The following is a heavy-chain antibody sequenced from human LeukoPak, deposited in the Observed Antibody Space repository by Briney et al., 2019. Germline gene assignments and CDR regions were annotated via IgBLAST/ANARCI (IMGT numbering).Heavy chain of an antibody. CDR1: GGSISSGGYY. J-gene: IGHJ4*02. D-gene: IGHD2-15*01. CDR3: ARTASSGGSCYYFDY. CDR2: IYYSGST. Sequence: SETLSLTCTVSGGSISSGGYYWSWIRQHPGKGLEWIGYIYYSGSTYYNPSLKSRVTISADTSKNQFSLKLSSVTAADTAVYYCARTASSGGSCYYFDYWGQGTLVTVSS. V-gene: IGHV4-31*03.